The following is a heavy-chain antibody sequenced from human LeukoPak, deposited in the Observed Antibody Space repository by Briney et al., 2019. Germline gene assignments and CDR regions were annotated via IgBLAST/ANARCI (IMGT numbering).Heavy chain of an antibody. D-gene: IGHD5/OR15-5a*01. Sequence: ASVKVSCKTSGYTFTSYDINWVRQAPGQGVEWMGWISAYNGNANYAQRLQGRVTMTTDTSTTTAYMELRNLRSDDTAVYFRARGLRYGSNYFDYWGQGTLVTVSS. CDR2: ISAYNGNA. V-gene: IGHV1-18*01. CDR1: GYTFTSYD. CDR3: ARGLRYGSNYFDY. J-gene: IGHJ4*02.